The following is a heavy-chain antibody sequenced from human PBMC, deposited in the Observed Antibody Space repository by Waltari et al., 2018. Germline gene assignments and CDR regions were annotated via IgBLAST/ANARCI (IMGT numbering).Heavy chain of an antibody. CDR2: ISSSSSTI. Sequence: EVQLVASGGGLVPPGGSPRLSCAASGFTFSRYSMNWVRPAAGKGLEWVSYISSSSSTIYYADSVKGRFTISRDNAKNSLYLQMNSLRAEDTVVYYCARDQGIAARPLDYWGQGTLVTVSS. V-gene: IGHV3-48*01. CDR3: ARDQGIAARPLDY. D-gene: IGHD6-6*01. J-gene: IGHJ4*02. CDR1: GFTFSRYS.